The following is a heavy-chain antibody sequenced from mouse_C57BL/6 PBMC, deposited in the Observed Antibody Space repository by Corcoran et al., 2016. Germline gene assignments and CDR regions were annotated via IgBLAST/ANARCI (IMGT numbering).Heavy chain of an antibody. J-gene: IGHJ3*01. Sequence: EVQLQQSGPELVKPGASVKISCKASGYTFTDYYMNWVKQSHGKSLEWIGDINPNNGGTSYNQKFKGKATLTVDKSSSTAYMELRSLTSEDSAVYYCARRGSSYGTWFAYWGQGTLVTVSA. CDR1: GYTFTDYY. V-gene: IGHV1-26*01. D-gene: IGHD1-1*01. CDR2: INPNNGGT. CDR3: ARRGSSYGTWFAY.